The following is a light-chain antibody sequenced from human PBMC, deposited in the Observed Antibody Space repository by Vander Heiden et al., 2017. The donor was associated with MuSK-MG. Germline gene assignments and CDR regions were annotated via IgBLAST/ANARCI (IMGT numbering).Light chain of an antibody. Sequence: DMVATPPPDLSASFLGEVATTNRTSSQSVLYRPNNEGYLAWYQQKPGQPPRVLIHWASTRESGVPERFSGSGSGTDFTLTINSLQAEDVAIYYCQQYYDCPYAFGQGTKLEIK. CDR1: QSVLYRPNNEGY. CDR2: WAS. CDR3: QQYYDCPYA. J-gene: IGKJ2*01. V-gene: IGKV4-1*01.